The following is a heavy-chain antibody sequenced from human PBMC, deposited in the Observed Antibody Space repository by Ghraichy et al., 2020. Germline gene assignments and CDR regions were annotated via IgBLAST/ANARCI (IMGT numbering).Heavy chain of an antibody. D-gene: IGHD4-17*01. J-gene: IGHJ2*01. Sequence: GGSLRLSCAASGFTFSNYAMSWVRQAPGKGLEWVSAIGGSGGSTYYADSVKGRFTISRDNSKNTLSLQMNSLRAEDTAVYYCAKDRPYGDLANRYFDLWGRGTLVTVSS. CDR2: IGGSGGST. V-gene: IGHV3-23*01. CDR3: AKDRPYGDLANRYFDL. CDR1: GFTFSNYA.